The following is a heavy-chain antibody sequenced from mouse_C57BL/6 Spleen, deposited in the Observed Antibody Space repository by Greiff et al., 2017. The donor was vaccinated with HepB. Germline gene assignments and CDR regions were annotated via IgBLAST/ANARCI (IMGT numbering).Heavy chain of an antibody. Sequence: EVKLVESGEGLVKPGGSLKLSCAASGFTFSSYAMSWVRQTPEKRLEWVAYISSGGDYIYYAATVKGRFTISRDNARNTLYLQMSSLKSEDTAMYYCTSYGSSYYFDYWGQGTTLTVSS. J-gene: IGHJ2*01. D-gene: IGHD1-1*01. CDR3: TSYGSSYYFDY. CDR1: GFTFSSYA. CDR2: ISSGGDYI. V-gene: IGHV5-9-1*02.